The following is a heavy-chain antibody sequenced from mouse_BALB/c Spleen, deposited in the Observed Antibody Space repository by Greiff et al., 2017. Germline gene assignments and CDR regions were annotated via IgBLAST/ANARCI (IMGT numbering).Heavy chain of an antibody. V-gene: IGHV5-6*01. D-gene: IGHD2-4*01. CDR2: ISSGGSYT. CDR3: ARLSTMITTGGDYFDY. Sequence: EVQRVESGGDLVKPGGSLKLSCAASGFTFSSYGMSWVLQTPDKRLEWVATISSGGSYTYYPDSVKGRFTISRDNAKNTLYLQMSSLKSEDTAMYYCARLSTMITTGGDYFDYWGQGTTLTVSS. J-gene: IGHJ2*01. CDR1: GFTFSSYG.